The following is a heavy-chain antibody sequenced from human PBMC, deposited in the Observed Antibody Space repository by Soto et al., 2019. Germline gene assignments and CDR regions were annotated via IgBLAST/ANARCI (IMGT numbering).Heavy chain of an antibody. Sequence: RWRRQATRQRLEWMGWINAGNGNTKYSQKFQGRVTITMDTSASKAYMELSSVRAEDTAVYYCARDRTGSAYSDHAFDIWGQGTMVTVSS. V-gene: IGHV1-3*01. CDR3: ARDRTGSAYSDHAFDI. J-gene: IGHJ3*02. CDR2: INAGNGNT. D-gene: IGHD3-3*01.